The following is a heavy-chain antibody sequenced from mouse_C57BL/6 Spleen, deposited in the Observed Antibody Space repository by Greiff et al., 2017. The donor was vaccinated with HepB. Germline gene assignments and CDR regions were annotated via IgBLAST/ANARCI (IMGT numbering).Heavy chain of an antibody. CDR3: ARQGLRRAWFAY. D-gene: IGHD2-2*01. V-gene: IGHV5-6*01. CDR1: GFTFSSYG. Sequence: EVMLVESGGDLVKPGGSLKLSCAASGFTFSSYGMSWVRQTPDKRLEWVATISSGGSYTYYPDSVKGRFTISRDNAKNTLYLQMSSLKSEDTAMYYGARQGLRRAWFAYWGQGTLVTVSA. CDR2: ISSGGSYT. J-gene: IGHJ3*01.